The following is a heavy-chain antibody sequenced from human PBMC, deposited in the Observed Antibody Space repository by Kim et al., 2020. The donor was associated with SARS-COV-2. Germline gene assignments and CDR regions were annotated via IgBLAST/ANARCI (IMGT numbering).Heavy chain of an antibody. CDR3: ARSYDSLAVAPHNWFDP. CDR1: GYTFTSYA. Sequence: ASVKVSCKASGYTFTSYAMNWVRQAPGQGLEWMGWINTNTGNPTYAQGFTGRFVFSLDTSVSTAYLQISSLKAEDTAVYYCARSYDSLAVAPHNWFDPWGQGTLVTVSS. J-gene: IGHJ5*02. CDR2: INTNTGNP. V-gene: IGHV7-4-1*02. D-gene: IGHD6-19*01.